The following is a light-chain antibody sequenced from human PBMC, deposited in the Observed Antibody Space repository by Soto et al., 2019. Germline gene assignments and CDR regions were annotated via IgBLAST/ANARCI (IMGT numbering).Light chain of an antibody. J-gene: IGKJ4*01. CDR1: QSVSATH. V-gene: IGKV3-20*01. CDR2: GAS. CDR3: QHYGSSPLT. Sequence: IVLTQSPDTLSLSPGERATRSCRASQSVSATHLAWDQQKPGQAPRLLLYGASTRATGIPDRFSGSGSGTDFTLTISRLEPEDFAVFYCQHYGSSPLTFGGGTKVEIK.